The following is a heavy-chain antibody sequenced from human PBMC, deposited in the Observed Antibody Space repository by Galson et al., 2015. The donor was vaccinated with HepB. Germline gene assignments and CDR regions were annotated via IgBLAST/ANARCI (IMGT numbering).Heavy chain of an antibody. CDR3: AAASPIMHQGHKPPFDS. V-gene: IGHV3-21*01. CDR1: GFTFSLYT. D-gene: IGHD3-16*01. J-gene: IGHJ4*03. CDR2: ITTSSTYI. Sequence: SLRLSCAASGFTFSLYTMNWVRQAPGEGLEWVSSITTSSTYIFYADSVKGRFTISRDNATKSLYLQMNNLRAEDTAIYYCAAASPIMHQGHKPPFDSWGQGTMVTVSS.